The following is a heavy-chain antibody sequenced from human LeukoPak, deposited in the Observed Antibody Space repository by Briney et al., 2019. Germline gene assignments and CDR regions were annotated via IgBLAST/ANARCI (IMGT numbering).Heavy chain of an antibody. CDR1: GYTFTSYG. V-gene: IGHV1-2*02. CDR3: ARDPLGYCSGGSCYGYYYYGMDV. D-gene: IGHD2-15*01. CDR2: INPNSGGT. Sequence: ASVKVSCKASGYTFTSYGIIWVRQAPGQGLEWMGWINPNSGGTNYAQKFQGRVTMTRDTSISTAYMELSRLRSDDTAVYYCARDPLGYCSGGSCYGYYYYGMDVWGQGTTVTVSS. J-gene: IGHJ6*02.